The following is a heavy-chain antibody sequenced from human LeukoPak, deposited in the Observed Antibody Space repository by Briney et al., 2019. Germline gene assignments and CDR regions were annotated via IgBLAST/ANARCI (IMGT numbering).Heavy chain of an antibody. D-gene: IGHD3-16*01. CDR1: GGSLSGYY. Sequence: PSETLSLTCAVYGGSLSGYYWSWIRQPPGKGLEWIGEISHSGSTNYNPSLKSRVTISVDMSDNQFSLRLSSVTAADTAVYYCARRSWGVITSYYFDHWGQGTLVSVSS. J-gene: IGHJ4*02. V-gene: IGHV4-34*01. CDR3: ARRSWGVITSYYFDH. CDR2: ISHSGST.